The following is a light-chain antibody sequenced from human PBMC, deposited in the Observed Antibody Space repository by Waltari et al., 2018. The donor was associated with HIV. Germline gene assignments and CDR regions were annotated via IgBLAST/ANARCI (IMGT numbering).Light chain of an antibody. V-gene: IGLV1-44*01. Sequence: QSVLTQPPSASATPGQTVTISCSGSKSNVGRNTVNWFQQLPGSAPKLLIYSNVHRSSGAPDRFAGSKSGTSASLAITGLQAEDEGNYYCATWDDSLNAWVFGGGTKVT. J-gene: IGLJ3*02. CDR2: SNV. CDR3: ATWDDSLNAWV. CDR1: KSNVGRNT.